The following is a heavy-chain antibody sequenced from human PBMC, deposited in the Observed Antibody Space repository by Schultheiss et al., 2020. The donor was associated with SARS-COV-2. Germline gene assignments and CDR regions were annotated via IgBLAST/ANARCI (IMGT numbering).Heavy chain of an antibody. Sequence: GESLKISCAASGFTFSDYYMSWIRQAPGKGLEWVSYISSSSSYTNYADSVKGRFTISRDNAKNSLYLQMNSLRAEDTAVYYCARAPDTYYDFWTPLYYYYYMDVWGKGTTVTVSS. CDR2: ISSSSSYT. V-gene: IGHV3-11*06. CDR1: GFTFSDYY. CDR3: ARAPDTYYDFWTPLYYYYYMDV. J-gene: IGHJ6*03. D-gene: IGHD3-3*01.